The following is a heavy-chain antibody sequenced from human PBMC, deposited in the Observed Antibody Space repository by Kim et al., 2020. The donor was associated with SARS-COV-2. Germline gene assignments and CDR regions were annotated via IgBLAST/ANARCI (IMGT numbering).Heavy chain of an antibody. V-gene: IGHV3-11*01. D-gene: IGHD5-12*01. CDR3: ATLGDGMDIVATIQVGD. J-gene: IGHJ4*02. Sequence: VKGRFTISRDNAKNSLYLQMNSLRAEDTAVYYCATLGDGMDIVATIQVGDWGQGTLVTVSS.